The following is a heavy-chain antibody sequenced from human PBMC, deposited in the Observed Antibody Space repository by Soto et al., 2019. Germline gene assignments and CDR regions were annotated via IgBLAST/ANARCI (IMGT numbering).Heavy chain of an antibody. D-gene: IGHD5-18*01. Sequence: PGGSLRLSCAASGFTFSSYGMHWVRQAPGKGLEWVAVISYDGSNKYYADSVKGRFTISRDNSKNTLYLQMNSLRAEDTAVYYCAKDRRGYSYGQVDYYYYGMDVWGQGTTVTVSS. CDR1: GFTFSSYG. V-gene: IGHV3-30*18. CDR2: ISYDGSNK. J-gene: IGHJ6*02. CDR3: AKDRRGYSYGQVDYYYYGMDV.